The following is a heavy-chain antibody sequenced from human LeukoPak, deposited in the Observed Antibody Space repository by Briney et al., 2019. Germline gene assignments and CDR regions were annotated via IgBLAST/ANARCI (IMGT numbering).Heavy chain of an antibody. CDR1: GGSISSGSYY. V-gene: IGHV4-61*02. CDR3: ARSGGGYSYGIDY. CDR2: IYTSGST. D-gene: IGHD5-18*01. J-gene: IGHJ4*02. Sequence: SETLSLTCTVSGGSISSGSYYWSWIRQPAGKGLEWIGRIYTSGSTNYNPSLKSRVTISGDTSKNQFSLKLSSVTAAATAVYYCARSGGGYSYGIDYWGQGTLVTVSS.